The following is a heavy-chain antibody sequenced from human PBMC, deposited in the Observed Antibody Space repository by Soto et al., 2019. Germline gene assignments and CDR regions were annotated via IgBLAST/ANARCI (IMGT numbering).Heavy chain of an antibody. CDR1: GFGFSNYE. Sequence: EVQLVESGGGLVQPGGSLRLSCEASGFGFSNYEMNWVRQAPGKGLEWVSYITSSGGATMYADSVKGRFTISRDNAKDSLYLQMNSLRVEDTAVYYCARGDCKTSCYIGFWGQGALVTVSS. D-gene: IGHD2-2*02. CDR3: ARGDCKTSCYIGF. V-gene: IGHV3-48*03. J-gene: IGHJ4*02. CDR2: ITSSGGAT.